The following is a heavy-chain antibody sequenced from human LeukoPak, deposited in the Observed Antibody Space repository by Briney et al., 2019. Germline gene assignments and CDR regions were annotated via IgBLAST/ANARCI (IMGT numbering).Heavy chain of an antibody. CDR2: NSAYNGNT. J-gene: IGHJ5*02. D-gene: IGHD3-22*01. V-gene: IGHV1-18*01. CDR3: ARAGKTYYYGTSVYYH. Sequence: ASVKVSCKASGYTFTSFGISWVRQAPGQGLEWMGWNSAYNGNTNYAQKLQGRVTMTTDTSTNTAYMDLRSLRSDDTAVYYCARAGKTYYYGTSVYYHWGQGTLVTISS. CDR1: GYTFTSFG.